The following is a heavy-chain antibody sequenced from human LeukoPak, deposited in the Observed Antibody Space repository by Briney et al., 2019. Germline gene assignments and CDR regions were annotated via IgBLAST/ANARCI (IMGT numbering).Heavy chain of an antibody. CDR2: INPNSGGT. D-gene: IGHD6-13*01. CDR3: ASPNGPQLGGMDV. V-gene: IGHV1-2*02. J-gene: IGHJ6*02. Sequence: ASVKVSFTASAYTFTVYYMHWVRQAPGQGLEWMGWINPNSGGTNYAQKFQGRVTMTRDTSISTAYMELSRLRSDDTAVYYCASPNGPQLGGMDVWGQGTTVTVSS. CDR1: AYTFTVYY.